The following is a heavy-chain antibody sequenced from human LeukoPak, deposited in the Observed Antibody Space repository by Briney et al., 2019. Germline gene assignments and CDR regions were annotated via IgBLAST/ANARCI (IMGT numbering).Heavy chain of an antibody. D-gene: IGHD2-2*02. CDR1: GYTFTSYG. V-gene: IGHV1-18*01. Sequence: ASVKVSCKASGYTFTSYGISWVRQAPGQGLEWMGWISAYNGNTNYAQKLQGRVTMTTDTSTSTAYMELRSLRSDDTAVYYCARDCSSTSCYNYYYYGMDVWGRGTTVTVSS. CDR2: ISAYNGNT. J-gene: IGHJ6*02. CDR3: ARDCSSTSCYNYYYYGMDV.